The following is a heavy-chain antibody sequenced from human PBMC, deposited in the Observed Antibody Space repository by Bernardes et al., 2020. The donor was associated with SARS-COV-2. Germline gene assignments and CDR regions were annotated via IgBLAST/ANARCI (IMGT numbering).Heavy chain of an antibody. Sequence: GESLKISCKGSGYSFTSYWIAWVRQMPGKGLEWMGIIYPGDSDARYSPSFQGQVTFSADKSISTAYLQWSSLKASDTAMYYCARLPPPEQQLHRYYYGMDVWGQGTMVTVSS. CDR3: ARLPPPEQQLHRYYYGMDV. CDR2: IYPGDSDA. D-gene: IGHD6-13*01. V-gene: IGHV5-51*01. J-gene: IGHJ6*02. CDR1: GYSFTSYW.